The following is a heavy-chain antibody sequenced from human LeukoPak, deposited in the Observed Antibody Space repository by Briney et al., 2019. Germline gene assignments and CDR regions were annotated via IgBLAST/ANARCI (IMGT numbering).Heavy chain of an antibody. CDR1: GFTFSSYA. Sequence: GGSLRLSCAASGFTFSSYAMSWVRRAPGKGLEWVSTISGSGSTTYHAGSVKGRFTISRDSSKNTLYLQVNSLRAEDTAVYYCAKESSGYYYDFDYWGQGTLVTVSS. CDR3: AKESSGYYYDFDY. V-gene: IGHV3-23*01. CDR2: ISGSGSTT. D-gene: IGHD3-22*01. J-gene: IGHJ4*02.